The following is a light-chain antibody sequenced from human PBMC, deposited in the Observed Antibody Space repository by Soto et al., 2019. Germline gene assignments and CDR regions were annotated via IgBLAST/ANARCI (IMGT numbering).Light chain of an antibody. CDR2: DTS. J-gene: IGKJ2*01. Sequence: EIVLTQSPATLSLSPGERATISCRASQSVDTFLAWYQQKPGRTPRLLIYDTSNRATGIPPRFSGTGFGTDFSRNISRLETEDFAVYYCQVRTDWPPFMYSFGQVTKLEV. CDR1: QSVDTF. V-gene: IGKV3-11*01. CDR3: QVRTDWPPFMYS.